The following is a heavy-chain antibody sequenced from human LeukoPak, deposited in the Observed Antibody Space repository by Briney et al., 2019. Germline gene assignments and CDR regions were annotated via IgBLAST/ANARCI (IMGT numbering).Heavy chain of an antibody. Sequence: GASVKVSCKASGGTFSSYAISWVLQAPGQGLEWMGRIIPIFGTANYAQKFQGRVTITTDESTSTAYMELSSLRSEDTAVYYCARSTGYCSGGSCSAFGYWGQGTLVTVSS. CDR1: GGTFSSYA. V-gene: IGHV1-69*05. J-gene: IGHJ4*02. CDR2: IIPIFGTA. D-gene: IGHD2-15*01. CDR3: ARSTGYCSGGSCSAFGY.